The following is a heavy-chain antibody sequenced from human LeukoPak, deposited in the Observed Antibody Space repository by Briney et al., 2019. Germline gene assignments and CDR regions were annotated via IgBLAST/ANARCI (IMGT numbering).Heavy chain of an antibody. V-gene: IGHV4-34*01. CDR2: INHSGST. CDR3: ARGIAVAGRGDY. CDR1: GSSIRNYY. D-gene: IGHD6-19*01. Sequence: SETLSLTCTVSGSSIRNYYWSWIRQPPGKGLEWIGEINHSGSTNYNPSLKSRVTISVDTSKNQFSLKLSSVTAADTAVYYCARGIAVAGRGDYWGQGTLVTVSS. J-gene: IGHJ4*02.